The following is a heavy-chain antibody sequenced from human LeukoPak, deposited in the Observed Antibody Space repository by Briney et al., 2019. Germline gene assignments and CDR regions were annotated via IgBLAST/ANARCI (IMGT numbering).Heavy chain of an antibody. CDR1: GFTFSTYW. D-gene: IGHD3-9*01. CDR3: ARDLDWILFDY. V-gene: IGHV3-74*03. Sequence: GGSLRLSCAASGFTFSTYWMHWVRQAPVKGLVWVSRIRPEGTTTAYADSVKGRFTISRDNAKNTLFLQMNSLSAEDTAVYYCARDLDWILFDYWGQGTLVTVSS. CDR2: IRPEGTTT. J-gene: IGHJ4*02.